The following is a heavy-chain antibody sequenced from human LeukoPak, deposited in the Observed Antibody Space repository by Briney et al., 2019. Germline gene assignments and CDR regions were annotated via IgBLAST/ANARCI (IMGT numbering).Heavy chain of an antibody. V-gene: IGHV4-39*01. D-gene: IGHD1-26*01. Sequence: SETLSLTCTVSGGSISSSSYYWGWIRRPPGKGLEWIGSIYYSGSTYYNPSLKSRVTISVDTSKNQFSLKLSSVTAADTAVYYCARLRYSGSYFDYWGQGTLVTVSS. J-gene: IGHJ4*02. CDR1: GGSISSSSYY. CDR2: IYYSGST. CDR3: ARLRYSGSYFDY.